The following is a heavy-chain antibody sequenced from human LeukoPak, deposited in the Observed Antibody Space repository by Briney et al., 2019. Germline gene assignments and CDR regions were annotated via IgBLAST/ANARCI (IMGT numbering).Heavy chain of an antibody. V-gene: IGHV3-30-3*01. CDR3: ARGSSGWSY. Sequence: GGSLRLSCAASGFTFSSYAMHWVRQAPGKGLEWVAVISYDGSNKYYADSVKGRFTISRDNAKNSLYLQMNSLRAEDTAVYYCARGSSGWSYWGQGTLVTVSS. CDR2: ISYDGSNK. J-gene: IGHJ4*02. CDR1: GFTFSSYA. D-gene: IGHD6-19*01.